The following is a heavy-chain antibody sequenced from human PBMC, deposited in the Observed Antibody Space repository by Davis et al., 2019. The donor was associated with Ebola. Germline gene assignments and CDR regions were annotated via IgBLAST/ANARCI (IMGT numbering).Heavy chain of an antibody. CDR1: GFIVTNNY. Sequence: ESLKISCGASGFIVTNNYMSWIRQPPGKGLEWIGDINHSGSTNYNPSLKSRVTISLDTSKNQFSLNLSSVTAADTAVYYCARLLGGIPAGRWFDPWGQGTLVTVSS. CDR3: ARLLGGIPAGRWFDP. V-gene: IGHV4-34*01. CDR2: INHSGST. D-gene: IGHD6-25*01. J-gene: IGHJ5*02.